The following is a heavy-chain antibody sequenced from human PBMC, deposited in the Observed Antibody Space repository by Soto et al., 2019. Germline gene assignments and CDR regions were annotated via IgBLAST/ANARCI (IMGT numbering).Heavy chain of an antibody. Sequence: RGSLRLSCAGSGFALSSYGLYWARQAPGKGLERVAVVSYDGSNEFYADSVKGRFTISRDNSKNTLYLQMHSLRAEDTAVYYCAKDKSIAVACRGNYYYYNMGGWGQGTTVTVSS. V-gene: IGHV3-30*18. D-gene: IGHD6-19*01. CDR1: GFALSSYG. CDR3: AKDKSIAVACRGNYYYYNMGG. J-gene: IGHJ6*01. CDR2: VSYDGSNE.